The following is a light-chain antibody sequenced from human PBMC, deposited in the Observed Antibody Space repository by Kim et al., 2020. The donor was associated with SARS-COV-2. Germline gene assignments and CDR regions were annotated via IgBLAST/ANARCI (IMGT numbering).Light chain of an antibody. Sequence: APGKTASITCGGSDIGLKSVHWYQQRPGQAPLLVIYYDSDRPSGIPERFTGSISGNTATLTISRAEAGDEADYYCQVWDSNTDHLVFGGGTQLT. CDR3: QVWDSNTDHLV. CDR1: DIGLKS. V-gene: IGLV3-21*04. CDR2: YDS. J-gene: IGLJ3*02.